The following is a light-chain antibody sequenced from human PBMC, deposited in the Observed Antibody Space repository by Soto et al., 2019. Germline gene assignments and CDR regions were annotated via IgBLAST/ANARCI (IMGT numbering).Light chain of an antibody. J-gene: IGLJ1*01. V-gene: IGLV1-51*01. Sequence: QSVLTQPPSVSAAPGQKVTISCSGSSSNIGKNYVSWYQQLPGTAPKLLIYDNNKRPSGIPDRFSGSKSGTSATLGITGLQTGDEADYYCCSYAGSYTYVFGTGTKLTVL. CDR1: SSNIGKNY. CDR2: DNN. CDR3: CSYAGSYTYV.